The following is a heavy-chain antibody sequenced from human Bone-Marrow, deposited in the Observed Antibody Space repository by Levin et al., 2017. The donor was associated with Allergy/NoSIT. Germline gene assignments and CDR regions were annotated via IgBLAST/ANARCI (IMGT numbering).Heavy chain of an antibody. CDR2: ISDSSSDT. J-gene: IGHJ4*02. CDR3: ARRLRYGLGPGSDY. D-gene: IGHD3-16*01. V-gene: IGHV3-11*03. CDR1: GFTFSDHY. Sequence: GESLKISCAASGFTFSDHYMSWIRQAPGKGLEWISYISDSSSDTNYADSVKGRFTISRDNGKNSVYLQMNSLRGEDTAVYYCARRLRYGLGPGSDYWGQGTLVTVS.